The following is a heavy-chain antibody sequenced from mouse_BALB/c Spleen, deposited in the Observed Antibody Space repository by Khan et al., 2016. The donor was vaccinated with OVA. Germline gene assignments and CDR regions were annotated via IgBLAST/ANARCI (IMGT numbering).Heavy chain of an antibody. CDR1: GYTFTSYW. Sequence: DLVKPGAAVQLSCKASGYTFTSYWINWIKQRPGQGLEWIGRIGPGSGSTSYNEMFKGKATLTVDTSSSTAYIQLSSLSSEDSAFYFCARSNYYGSGLYAMDYWGQGTSVPVSS. V-gene: IGHV1S41*01. CDR2: IGPGSGST. J-gene: IGHJ4*01. CDR3: ARSNYYGSGLYAMDY. D-gene: IGHD1-1*01.